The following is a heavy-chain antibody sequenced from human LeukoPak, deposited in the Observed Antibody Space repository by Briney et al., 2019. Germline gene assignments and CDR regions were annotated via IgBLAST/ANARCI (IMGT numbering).Heavy chain of an antibody. J-gene: IGHJ4*02. CDR3: ARLYYDSSGCFDY. Sequence: SETLSLTCTVSGGSIKSYYWSWIRQPPGKGLEWIGYIYYSGSTNYNPSLKSRVTISVDTSKNQFSLKLSSVTAADTAVYYCARLYYDSSGCFDYWGQGTLVTVSS. V-gene: IGHV4-59*08. CDR1: GGSIKSYY. D-gene: IGHD3-22*01. CDR2: IYYSGST.